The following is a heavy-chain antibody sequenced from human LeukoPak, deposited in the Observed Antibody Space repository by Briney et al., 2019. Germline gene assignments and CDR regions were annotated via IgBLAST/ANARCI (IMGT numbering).Heavy chain of an antibody. Sequence: GGSLRLSCAASGFTFSNYAMHWVRQAPGKGLEWVAIISYDGSNKYYADSVKGRFTISRDNAKNSLYLQMNSLRAEDTALYYCAKGIAAGNHDAFDIWGQGTIVTVSS. CDR3: AKGIAAGNHDAFDI. J-gene: IGHJ3*02. CDR2: ISYDGSNK. CDR1: GFTFSNYA. D-gene: IGHD6-13*01. V-gene: IGHV3-30*04.